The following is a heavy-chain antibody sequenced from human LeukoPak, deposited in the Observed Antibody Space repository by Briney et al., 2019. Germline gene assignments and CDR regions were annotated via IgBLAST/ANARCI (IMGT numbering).Heavy chain of an antibody. CDR2: IYTSGST. D-gene: IGHD2/OR15-2a*01. CDR3: AGHHPRNTVDF. CDR1: GGSISSYY. Sequence: KPSETLSLTCTVSGGSISSYYWSWIRQPAGKGLEWIGRIYTSGSTNYNPSLKSRVTISLDTSKNQFSLKLSSVTAADTAVYYCAGHHPRNTVDFWGQGTLVTVSS. J-gene: IGHJ4*02. V-gene: IGHV4-4*07.